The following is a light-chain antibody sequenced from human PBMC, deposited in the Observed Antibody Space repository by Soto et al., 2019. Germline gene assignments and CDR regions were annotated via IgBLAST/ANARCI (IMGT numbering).Light chain of an antibody. CDR1: QNVDSN. Sequence: MGLTHSPGTLSLSPGERATLSCRASQNVDSNYLAWYQQKPGQAPRLLIYDASTRATGIPARYSGSGSGTEFTLTISRLQSEDFAVYYCQQYNKWRTFGQGTKVDIK. J-gene: IGKJ1*01. CDR2: DAS. V-gene: IGKV3-15*01. CDR3: QQYNKWRT.